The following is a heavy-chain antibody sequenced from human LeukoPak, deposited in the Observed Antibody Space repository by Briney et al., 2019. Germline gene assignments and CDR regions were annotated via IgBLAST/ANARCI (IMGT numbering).Heavy chain of an antibody. D-gene: IGHD6-19*01. CDR3: ARIYSSGRGNDALDI. V-gene: IGHV3-48*03. J-gene: IGHJ3*02. CDR1: GFTFSSYQ. CDR2: IMSTGTTI. Sequence: GGSLRLSCAASGFTFSSYQMTWVRQAPGKGLQWVSYIMSTGTTIHYADSVKGRFTISRDNANNSLFLQMNSLRAEDTAVYYCARIYSSGRGNDALDIWGQGTMVSVSS.